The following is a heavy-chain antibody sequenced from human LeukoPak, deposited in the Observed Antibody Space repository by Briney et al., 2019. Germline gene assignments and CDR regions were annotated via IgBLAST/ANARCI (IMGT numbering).Heavy chain of an antibody. CDR3: AREYYDFWSGYTYYYGMDV. D-gene: IGHD3-3*01. V-gene: IGHV4-31*03. J-gene: IGHJ6*02. CDR2: IYYSGST. CDR1: GGSISSGGYY. Sequence: SQTLSLTCTVSGGSISSGGYYWSWIRQHPGKGLEWIGYIYYSGSTYYNPSPKSRVTISVDTSKNQFSLKLSSVTAADTAVYYCAREYYDFWSGYTYYYGMDVWGQGTTVTVSS.